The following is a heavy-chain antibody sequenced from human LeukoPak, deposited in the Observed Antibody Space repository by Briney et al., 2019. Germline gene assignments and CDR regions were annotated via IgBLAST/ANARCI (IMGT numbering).Heavy chain of an antibody. J-gene: IGHJ4*02. D-gene: IGHD5-18*01. CDR3: AKDRSGYSYGYFHY. CDR2: ISSSSSYI. CDR1: GFTFSSYS. V-gene: IGHV3-21*01. Sequence: PGGSLRLSCAASGFTFSSYSMNWVRQAPGKGLEWVSSISSSSSYIYYADSVKGRFTISRDNAKNSLYLQMNSLRAEDTAVYYCAKDRSGYSYGYFHYWGQGTLVTVSS.